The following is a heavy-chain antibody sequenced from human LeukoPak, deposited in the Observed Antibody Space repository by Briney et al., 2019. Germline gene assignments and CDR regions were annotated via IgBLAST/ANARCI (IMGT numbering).Heavy chain of an antibody. J-gene: IGHJ4*02. CDR3: ARGGLTMVLVD. Sequence: PSETLSLTCAVSGGSISSSNWRSWVRQPPGKGLEWIGEIYHSGSTNYNPSLKSRVTISVDTSKNQFSLKLSSVTAADTAVYYCARGGLTMVLVDWGQGTLVTVSS. CDR2: IYHSGST. V-gene: IGHV4-4*02. D-gene: IGHD3-10*01. CDR1: GGSISSSNW.